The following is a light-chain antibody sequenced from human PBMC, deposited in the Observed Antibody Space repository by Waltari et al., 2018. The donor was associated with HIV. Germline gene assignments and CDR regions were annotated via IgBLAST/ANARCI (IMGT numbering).Light chain of an antibody. J-gene: IGKJ1*01. CDR2: DAS. V-gene: IGKV3D-15*01. CDR1: QNITNK. CDR3: QQYKYWPET. Sequence: EVVLTQAPSTLSVSLGEGASRSCRASQNITNKLGWYQQKAGQAPTLLIYDASRRATAIPDRFSGSGSGTEFNLTISRLVFEDVAVYVCQQYKYWPETFGQGTKVEIK.